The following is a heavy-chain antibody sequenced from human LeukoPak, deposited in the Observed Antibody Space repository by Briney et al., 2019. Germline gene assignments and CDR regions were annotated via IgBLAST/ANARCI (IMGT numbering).Heavy chain of an antibody. CDR1: GGTFSSYA. CDR2: IIPIFGTA. Sequence: SVKVSCKASGGTFSSYAISWVRQAPGQGLEWMGGIIPIFGTANYAQKFQGRVTITADKSTSTAYMELSSLRSEDTAVYYCASTGHYCDSFDYWGQGTLVTVSS. V-gene: IGHV1-69*06. D-gene: IGHD3-22*01. J-gene: IGHJ4*02. CDR3: ASTGHYCDSFDY.